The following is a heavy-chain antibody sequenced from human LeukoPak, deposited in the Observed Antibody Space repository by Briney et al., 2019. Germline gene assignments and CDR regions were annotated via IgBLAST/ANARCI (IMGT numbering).Heavy chain of an antibody. CDR1: GFSLSTYG. CDR3: AKDHGTAVAGFYY. D-gene: IGHD6-19*01. J-gene: IGHJ4*02. Sequence: GGSLRLSCAASGFSLSTYGVSWVRQPPGKGLEWVSGITGTGGSTYYADSVKGRFTVSRDTSENTLYLPMNSLRAEDTALYYCAKDHGTAVAGFYYWGQGTLVTVSS. V-gene: IGHV3-23*01. CDR2: ITGTGGST.